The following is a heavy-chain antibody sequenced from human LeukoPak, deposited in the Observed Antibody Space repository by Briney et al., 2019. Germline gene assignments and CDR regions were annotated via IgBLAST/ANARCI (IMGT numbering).Heavy chain of an antibody. CDR1: GFTFSSYG. V-gene: IGHV3-30*18. Sequence: PGGSLRLSCAASGFTFSSYGMHWVRQAPGKGLEWVAVISYDGSNKYYADSVKGRFTISRDNSKNTLYLQMNSLRAEDTAVYYCAKVMGPYGNQYCFDYWGQGTLVTVSS. CDR3: AKVMGPYGNQYCFDY. CDR2: ISYDGSNK. J-gene: IGHJ4*02. D-gene: IGHD1-14*01.